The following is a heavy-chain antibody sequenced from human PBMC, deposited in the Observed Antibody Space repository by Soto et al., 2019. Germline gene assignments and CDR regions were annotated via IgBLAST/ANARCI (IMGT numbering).Heavy chain of an antibody. D-gene: IGHD6-13*01. CDR3: AKDGRSAAFDY. V-gene: IGHV3-30*18. J-gene: IGHJ4*02. Sequence: QVQLVESGGGVVQPGRSLRLSCAASGFIFSDYGMHWVRQAPGKGLEWVTLMSYDGSKEYYADSVKGRFTISRDNSKNTLYLQMNSLSAEASAVYYCAKDGRSAAFDYWGQGTLVIVSS. CDR1: GFIFSDYG. CDR2: MSYDGSKE.